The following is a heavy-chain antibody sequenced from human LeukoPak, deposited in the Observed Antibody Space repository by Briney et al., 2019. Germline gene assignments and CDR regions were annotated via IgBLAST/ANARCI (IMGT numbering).Heavy chain of an antibody. CDR2: ISSSSSYI. CDR1: GFTFSTYA. Sequence: GGSLRLSCAASGFTFSTYAVNWVRQAPGKGLEWVSSISSSSSYIYSADSVKGRFTISRDNAKNSLYLQMNSLRAEDTAVYYCARGSHYYDSSSYGMDVWGQGTTVTVSS. V-gene: IGHV3-21*01. J-gene: IGHJ6*02. CDR3: ARGSHYYDSSSYGMDV. D-gene: IGHD3-22*01.